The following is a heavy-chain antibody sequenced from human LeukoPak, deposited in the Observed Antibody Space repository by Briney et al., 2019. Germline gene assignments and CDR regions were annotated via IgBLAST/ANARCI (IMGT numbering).Heavy chain of an antibody. CDR3: ALLPPDALDI. D-gene: IGHD3-22*01. V-gene: IGHV3-74*01. CDR2: INTDGSWT. CDR1: GFTFSKYW. J-gene: IGHJ3*02. Sequence: GGSLRLSCAASGFTFSKYWMHWVRQAPGKGLVWVSRINTDGSWTSYADSVRGRFTISRDNATNTLYLQMNSLRDEDTAVYYCALLPPDALDIWGQGTMVTVSS.